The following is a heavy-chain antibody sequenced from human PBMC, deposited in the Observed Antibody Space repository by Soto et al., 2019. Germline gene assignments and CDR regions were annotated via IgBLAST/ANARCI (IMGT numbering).Heavy chain of an antibody. V-gene: IGHV3-33*01. CDR2: ISNDENIK. Sequence: GGSLRLSCVASGFNFGNFGMHWVRQAPGKGLEWLTVISNDENIKQDSVRGRFAIARDDSKNTLYLHLTSLRAEDTAIYYCARGLRGVLDYWGQGTLVTVSS. CDR3: ARGLRGVLDY. D-gene: IGHD5-12*01. CDR1: GFNFGNFG. J-gene: IGHJ4*02.